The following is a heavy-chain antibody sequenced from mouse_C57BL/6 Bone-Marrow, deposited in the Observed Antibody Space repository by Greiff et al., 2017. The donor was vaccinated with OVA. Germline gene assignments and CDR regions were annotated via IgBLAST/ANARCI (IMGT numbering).Heavy chain of an antibody. CDR2: IYPGSGST. Sequence: QVQLQQPGAELVKPGASVKMSCKASGYTFTSYWITWVKQRPGQGLEWIGDIYPGSGSTNYNEKFKSKATLTVDTASSTAYMQLSSLTSEDSAVYYYARYGSSSTGFAYWGQGTLVTVSA. V-gene: IGHV1-55*01. CDR3: ARYGSSSTGFAY. CDR1: GYTFTSYW. D-gene: IGHD1-1*01. J-gene: IGHJ3*01.